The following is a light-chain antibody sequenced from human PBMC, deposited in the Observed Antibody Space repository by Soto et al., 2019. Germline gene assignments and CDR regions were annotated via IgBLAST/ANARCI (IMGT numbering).Light chain of an antibody. V-gene: IGKV1-5*03. Sequence: DIQMTQSPSSLSASVGDRVTITCRASQRIHNWLAWYQHKPGKAPNLLIYEVSTLHSGVPSRFSGSGSGTEFTLTISSLRPDDFATYYCQHYSGDRATFGQGTKVDIK. J-gene: IGKJ1*01. CDR1: QRIHNW. CDR3: QHYSGDRAT. CDR2: EVS.